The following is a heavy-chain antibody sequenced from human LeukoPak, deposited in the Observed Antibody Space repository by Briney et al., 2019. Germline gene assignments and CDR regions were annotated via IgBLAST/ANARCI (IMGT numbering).Heavy chain of an antibody. D-gene: IGHD1-26*01. J-gene: IGHJ4*02. CDR2: VSHEGSSK. Sequence: GGSLRLSCAASGYPFSGSDIHWVRQAPGKGLEWVAFVSHEGSSKFYAESVKGRFGISRDNSKSTTYLQMNSLRAEDTAVYYCAKDRMYSGSYYAYYFDYWGQGTLVTVSS. V-gene: IGHV3-30*18. CDR1: GYPFSGSD. CDR3: AKDRMYSGSYYAYYFDY.